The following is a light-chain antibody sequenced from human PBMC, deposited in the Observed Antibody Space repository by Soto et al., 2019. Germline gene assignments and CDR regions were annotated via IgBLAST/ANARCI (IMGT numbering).Light chain of an antibody. J-gene: IGKJ2*01. V-gene: IGKV4-1*01. CDR2: WAS. Sequence: DIVMTQSPDSLAVSLGGRATINCKSSQSVLSSSNNKIYLAWYQQKPGQPPTLLLYWASTRASGVPDRFSGSGSGTDFTLTITSLQAEDVALCYSQQYYGSPYTFGQGTKVDIK. CDR3: QQYYGSPYT. CDR1: QSVLSSSNNKIY.